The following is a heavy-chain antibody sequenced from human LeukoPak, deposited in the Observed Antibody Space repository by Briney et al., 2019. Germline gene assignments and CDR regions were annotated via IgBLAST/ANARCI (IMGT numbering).Heavy chain of an antibody. V-gene: IGHV3-21*04. D-gene: IGHD1-26*01. CDR2: ISSSSSYI. J-gene: IGHJ4*02. CDR1: GFIFSSYE. Sequence: GGSLRLSCAASGFIFSSYEMNWVRQAPGKGLEWVSSISSSSSYIYYADSVKGRFTISRDNAKNSLYLQMNSLRAEDTAVYYCARVTWELPDYWGQGTLVTVSS. CDR3: ARVTWELPDY.